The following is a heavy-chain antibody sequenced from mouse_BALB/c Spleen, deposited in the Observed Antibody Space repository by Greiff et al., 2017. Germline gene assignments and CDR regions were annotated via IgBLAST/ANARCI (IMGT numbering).Heavy chain of an antibody. J-gene: IGHJ3*01. CDR2: ISSGGGST. Sequence: EVKLQESGGGLVKPGGSLKLSCAASGFAFSSYDMCWVRQTPEKRLEWVAYISSGGGSTYYPDTVKGRFTITRDNAKNTLYLQMSSLKSEDTAMYYCARLSTMITAWFDYWGQGTLVTVSA. CDR1: GFAFSSYD. D-gene: IGHD2-4*01. CDR3: ARLSTMITAWFDY. V-gene: IGHV5-12-1*01.